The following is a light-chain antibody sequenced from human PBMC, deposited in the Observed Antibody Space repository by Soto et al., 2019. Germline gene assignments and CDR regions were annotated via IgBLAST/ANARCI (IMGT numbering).Light chain of an antibody. CDR1: SSDVGGYNY. CDR2: DVS. CDR3: CSYAGSVYV. J-gene: IGLJ1*01. V-gene: IGLV2-11*01. Sequence: LTQPRSVSGSPGQSVTISCTGTSSDVGGYNYVSWYQQHPGKAPKLMIYDVSKRPSGVPDRFSGSKSGNTASLTISGLQAEDEADYYCCSYAGSVYVFGTGTKVTV.